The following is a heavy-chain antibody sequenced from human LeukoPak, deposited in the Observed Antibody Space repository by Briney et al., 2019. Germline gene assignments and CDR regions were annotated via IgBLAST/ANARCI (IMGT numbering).Heavy chain of an antibody. D-gene: IGHD1-1*01. CDR2: INPNSGGT. V-gene: IGHV1-2*06. CDR1: GGTFTSYA. CDR3: ARAPFSTGDY. Sequence: VASVKVSCKASGGTFTSYAISWVRQAPGQGLEWMGRINPNSGGTNYAQKFQGRVTMTRDTSISTAYMELSRLRSDDTAVYYCARAPFSTGDYWGQGTLVTVSS. J-gene: IGHJ4*02.